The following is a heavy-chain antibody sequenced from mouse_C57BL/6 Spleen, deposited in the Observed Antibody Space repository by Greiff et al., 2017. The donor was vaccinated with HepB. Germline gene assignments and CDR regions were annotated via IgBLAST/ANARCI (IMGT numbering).Heavy chain of an antibody. D-gene: IGHD2-4*01. J-gene: IGHJ4*01. CDR3: ARDYDYDENYYAMDY. CDR1: GFTFSDYG. V-gene: IGHV5-17*01. CDR2: ISSGSSTI. Sequence: EVMLVESGGGLVKPGGSLKLSCAASGFTFSDYGMHWVRQAPEKGLEWVAYISSGSSTIYYADTVKGRFTISRDNAKYTLFLQMTSLRSEDTAMYYCARDYDYDENYYAMDYWGQGTSVTVSS.